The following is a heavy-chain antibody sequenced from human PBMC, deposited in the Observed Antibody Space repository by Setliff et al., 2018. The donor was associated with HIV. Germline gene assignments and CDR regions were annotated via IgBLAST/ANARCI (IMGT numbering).Heavy chain of an antibody. CDR1: GFTFDDYA. Sequence: GGSLRLSWEASGFTFDDYAMHWGRQAPGKGLEWVAGINWNSVSRAYADSVQGRFTISRDNAKNLVYLEMNSLRPEDTALYFCAKDYGDGHNWGAFDIWGQGIMVTVS. J-gene: IGHJ3*02. V-gene: IGHV3-9*01. CDR2: INWNSVSR. CDR3: AKDYGDGHNWGAFDI. D-gene: IGHD1-1*01.